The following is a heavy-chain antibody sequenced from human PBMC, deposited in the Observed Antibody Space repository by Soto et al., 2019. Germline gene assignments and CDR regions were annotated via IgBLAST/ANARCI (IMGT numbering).Heavy chain of an antibody. J-gene: IGHJ4*02. V-gene: IGHV1-69*01. CDR3: ARDLDYGYLTNPTPFDY. CDR1: GGTFSSYA. Sequence: QVQLVQSGAEVKKPGSSVKVSCKASGGTFSSYAISWVRQAPGQGLEWMGGIIPIFGTANYAQKFQGRVTITADESTSTAYMELSSLRSEDTAVYYCARDLDYGYLTNPTPFDYWGQGTLVTVS. CDR2: IIPIFGTA. D-gene: IGHD4-17*01.